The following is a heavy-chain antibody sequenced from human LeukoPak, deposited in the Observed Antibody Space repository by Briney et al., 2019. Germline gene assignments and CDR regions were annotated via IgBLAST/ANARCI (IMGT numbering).Heavy chain of an antibody. V-gene: IGHV4-59*08. J-gene: IGHJ4*02. Sequence: AETLSLSCTVSGGSISSSYWSWIRQPPGKGLEWIGYIYGSGSANYNPSLKSRVTISVDTSKNLFSLKLSSVTAADTAVYYCARLQYTGSCYPDYWGQGILVTLSS. CDR3: ARLQYTGSCYPDY. CDR2: IYGSGSA. CDR1: GGSISSSY. D-gene: IGHD1-26*01.